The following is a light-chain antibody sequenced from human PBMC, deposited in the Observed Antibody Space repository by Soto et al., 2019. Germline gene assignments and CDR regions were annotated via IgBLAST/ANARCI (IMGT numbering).Light chain of an antibody. J-gene: IGKJ3*01. V-gene: IGKV3-20*01. Sequence: EIVLTQSPGTLSLSPGERATLSCRASQSVRSSYLAWYQQKPGQAPRLLIYGASSRATGIPDRFSGSGSRTDFTLTIIRLEPEDYAVDYCQQYGTSPEFTFGPGTKVDIK. CDR3: QQYGTSPEFT. CDR1: QSVRSSY. CDR2: GAS.